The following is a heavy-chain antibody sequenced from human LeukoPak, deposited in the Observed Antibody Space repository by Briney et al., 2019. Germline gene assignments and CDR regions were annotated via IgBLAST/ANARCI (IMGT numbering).Heavy chain of an antibody. CDR1: GYTYPSYG. CDR3: AGYYFDGQGFDP. V-gene: IGHV1-18*01. D-gene: IGHD3-9*01. J-gene: IGHJ5*02. CDR2: ISAFTGNT. Sequence: ASVKVSCKASGYTYPSYGITWVRQAPGQGLEWMGWISAFTGNTTYAQIFHGRVSMAIDTSTSTAYMELRSLRSDDTAVYYCAGYYFDGQGFDPWGPGTLVTGS.